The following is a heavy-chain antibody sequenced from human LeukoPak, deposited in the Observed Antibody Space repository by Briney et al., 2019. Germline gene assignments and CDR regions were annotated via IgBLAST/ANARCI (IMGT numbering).Heavy chain of an antibody. CDR1: GGSISSGGYY. V-gene: IGHV4-31*03. J-gene: IGHJ4*02. CDR2: IYYSGST. CDR3: ARVPRSAVTYYLDY. Sequence: TLSLTCTVSGGSISSGGYYWSWIRQHPGKGLEWIGYIYYSGSTYYNPSLKSRVTISVDTSKNQFSLKLSSVTAADTAVYYCARVPRSAVTYYLDYWGQGTLVTVSS. D-gene: IGHD2-15*01.